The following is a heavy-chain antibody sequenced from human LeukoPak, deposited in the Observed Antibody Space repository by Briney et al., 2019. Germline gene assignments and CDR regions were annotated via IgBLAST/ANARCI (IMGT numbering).Heavy chain of an antibody. V-gene: IGHV3-23*01. D-gene: IGHD6-19*01. CDR1: GFTFSSYA. J-gene: IGHJ4*02. Sequence: GGSLRLSCAASGFTFSSYAMSWVRQAPGKGLEWVSAISGSGGSTYYAGSVKGRFTISRDNSKNTLYLQMNSLRAEDTAVYYCAKDENSSGWYFDYWGQGTLVTVSP. CDR3: AKDENSSGWYFDY. CDR2: ISGSGGST.